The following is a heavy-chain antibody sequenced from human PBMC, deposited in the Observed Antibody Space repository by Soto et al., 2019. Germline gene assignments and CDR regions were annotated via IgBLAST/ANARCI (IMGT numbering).Heavy chain of an antibody. CDR2: VYSGGGT. Sequence: PSETLSLTCTGSGGSLRGYSWSLIRQSPGKGLEWIGYVYSGGGTNYSPSFMGRVTISVDTTDNQFSLKLNSVTAADTAVYYCAREKSPMSPHYFYYGMDVWGQGTTVTVSS. V-gene: IGHV4-59*01. CDR1: GGSLRGYS. CDR3: AREKSPMSPHYFYYGMDV. D-gene: IGHD3-9*01. J-gene: IGHJ6*02.